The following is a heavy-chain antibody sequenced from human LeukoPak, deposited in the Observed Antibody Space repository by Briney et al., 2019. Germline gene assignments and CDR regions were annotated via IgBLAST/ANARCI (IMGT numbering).Heavy chain of an antibody. Sequence: SETLSLTCAVYGGSFSGYYWSWIRQPPGKGLEWIGEINHSGSTNYNPSLKSRVTISVDTSKNQFSLKLSSVTAADTAVYYCARGRERRGYSQLFPGYYYYYMDVWGKGTTVTVSS. CDR3: ARGRERRGYSQLFPGYYYYYMDV. D-gene: IGHD5-12*01. CDR2: INHSGST. CDR1: GGSFSGYY. J-gene: IGHJ6*03. V-gene: IGHV4-34*01.